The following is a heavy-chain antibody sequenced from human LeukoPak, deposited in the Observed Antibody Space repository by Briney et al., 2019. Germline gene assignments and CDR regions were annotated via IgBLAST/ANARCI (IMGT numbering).Heavy chain of an antibody. V-gene: IGHV3-7*05. J-gene: IGHJ4*02. D-gene: IGHD3-16*01. CDR1: GLAFRSFW. CDR3: ASGGHIDY. CDR2: IKRGGSDE. Sequence: GGSLRLSCAGSGLAFRSFWMSWVRRAPGQGLKGGANIKRGGSDENYVASVRGRCTVSRDNAKNSGSLQMNSLREEDTAVYYCASGGHIDYCGQGALVTVSS.